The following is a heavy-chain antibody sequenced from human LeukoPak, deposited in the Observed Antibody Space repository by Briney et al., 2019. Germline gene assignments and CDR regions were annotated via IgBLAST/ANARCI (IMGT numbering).Heavy chain of an antibody. CDR3: ARGTADGYLDY. J-gene: IGHJ4*02. V-gene: IGHV3-48*01. D-gene: IGHD5-24*01. CDR2: ISSSSSTI. CDR1: GFTFSSYS. Sequence: TGGSLRLSCAASGFTFSSYSMNWVRQAPGKGLEWVSYISSSSSTIYYADSVKGRFTISRDNSKNTLYLQMNSLRAEDTAVYYCARGTADGYLDYWGQGTLVTVSS.